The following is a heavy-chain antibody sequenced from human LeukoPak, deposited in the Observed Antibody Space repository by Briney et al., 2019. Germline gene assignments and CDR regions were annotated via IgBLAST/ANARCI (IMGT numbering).Heavy chain of an antibody. CDR2: IYYSGST. CDR3: ARGRAAILEGVDY. V-gene: IGHV4-59*08. J-gene: IGHJ4*02. D-gene: IGHD2-2*02. Sequence: PSETLSLTCTVSGGSISSYYWSWIRQPPGKGLEWIGYIYYSGSTNYNPSLKSRVTISVDTSKNQFSLKLSSVTAADTAVYYCARGRAAILEGVDYWGQGTLVTVSS. CDR1: GGSISSYY.